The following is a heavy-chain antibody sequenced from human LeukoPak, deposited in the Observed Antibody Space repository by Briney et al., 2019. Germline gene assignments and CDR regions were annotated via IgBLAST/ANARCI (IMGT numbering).Heavy chain of an antibody. V-gene: IGHV1-18*01. CDR1: SYTFTSYG. CDR3: ARSFPSYYYYMDV. CDR2: ISAYNGST. J-gene: IGHJ6*03. Sequence: GASVKVSCKASSYTFTSYGISWVRQAPGQGLEWMGWISAYNGSTNYAQKLQGRVTMTTDTSTSTAYMELRSLRSDDTAVYYCARSFPSYYYYMDVWGKGTTVTVSS.